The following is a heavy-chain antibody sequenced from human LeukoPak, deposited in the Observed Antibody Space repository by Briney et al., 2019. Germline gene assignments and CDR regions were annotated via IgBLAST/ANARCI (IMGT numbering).Heavy chain of an antibody. CDR3: ASTMGYSSSWSKSWFDP. CDR1: GGSISSSSYY. J-gene: IGHJ5*02. Sequence: PSETLSLTFTVSGGSISSSSYYWGWIRQPPGKGLEWIGSIYYSGSTYYNPSLKSRVTISVDTSKNQFSLKLSSVTAADTAVYYCASTMGYSSSWSKSWFDPWGQGTLVTVSS. D-gene: IGHD6-13*01. V-gene: IGHV4-39*07. CDR2: IYYSGST.